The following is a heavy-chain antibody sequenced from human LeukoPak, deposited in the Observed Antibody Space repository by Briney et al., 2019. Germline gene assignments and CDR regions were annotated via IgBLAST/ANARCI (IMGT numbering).Heavy chain of an antibody. CDR3: AREPGNYDFWSGYYSHYYYYMDV. Sequence: SETLSLTCTVSGGSISSYYWSWIRQPAGKGLEWIGRIYTSGSTNYNPSLKSRVTMSVDTSKNPFSLKLSSVTAADTAVYYCAREPGNYDFWSGYYSHYYYYMDVWGKGTTVTVSS. J-gene: IGHJ6*03. CDR1: GGSISSYY. V-gene: IGHV4-4*07. D-gene: IGHD3-3*01. CDR2: IYTSGST.